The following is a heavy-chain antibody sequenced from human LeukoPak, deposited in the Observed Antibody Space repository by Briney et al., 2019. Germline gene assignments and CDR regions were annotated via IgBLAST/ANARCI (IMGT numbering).Heavy chain of an antibody. D-gene: IGHD3-22*01. Sequence: ASVKVSCKASGYTFTGYYVHWVRQAPGQGLEWMGWISAYNGNTNYAQKLQGRVTMTTDTSTSTAYMELRSLRSDDTAVYYCAREYYYDSSGYQPYNWFDPWGQGTLVTVSS. V-gene: IGHV1-18*04. CDR3: AREYYYDSSGYQPYNWFDP. J-gene: IGHJ5*02. CDR1: GYTFTGYY. CDR2: ISAYNGNT.